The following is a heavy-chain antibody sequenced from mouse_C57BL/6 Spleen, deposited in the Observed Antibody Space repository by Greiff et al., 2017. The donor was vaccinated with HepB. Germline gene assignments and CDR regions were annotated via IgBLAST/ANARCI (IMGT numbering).Heavy chain of an antibody. CDR3: ARALHYYGSSYYAMDY. Sequence: EVQLVESEGGLVQPGSSMKLSCTASGFTFSDYYMAWVRQVPEKGLEWVANINYDGSSTYYLDSLKSRFIISRDNAKNILYLQMSSLKSEDTATYYCARALHYYGSSYYAMDYWGQGTSVTVSS. CDR2: INYDGSST. CDR1: GFTFSDYY. D-gene: IGHD1-1*01. J-gene: IGHJ4*01. V-gene: IGHV5-16*01.